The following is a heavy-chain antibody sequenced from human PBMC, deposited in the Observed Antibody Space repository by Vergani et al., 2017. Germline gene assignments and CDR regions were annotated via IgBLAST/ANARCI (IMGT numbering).Heavy chain of an antibody. Sequence: QVQLVQSGSELKKPGASVKVSCKAFGYTFSNYAMIWVRQAPGQGLEWMGWINTITGNPTYAQAFTGRFVCSLDTSVTTAYLQISSLKAEDTAMYYCARGTRDSAFDIWGQGTMVTVSS. V-gene: IGHV7-4-1*02. CDR2: INTITGNP. CDR1: GYTFSNYA. CDR3: ARGTRDSAFDI. J-gene: IGHJ3*02.